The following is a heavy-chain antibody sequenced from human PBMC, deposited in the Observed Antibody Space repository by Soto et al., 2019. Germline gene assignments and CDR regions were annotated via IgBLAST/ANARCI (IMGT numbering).Heavy chain of an antibody. V-gene: IGHV4-30-4*01. CDR1: GGSISSGDYY. Sequence: QVQLQESGPGLVKPSQTLSLTCTVSGGSISSGDYYWSWIRQPPGKGLEWIGYIDYSGSTYYNPSLKRRVTISVDTSKNQFSLKLSSVTAADTAVYYCARVRWLVPHNWFDPWGQGTLVTVSS. J-gene: IGHJ5*02. CDR3: ARVRWLVPHNWFDP. CDR2: IDYSGST. D-gene: IGHD6-19*01.